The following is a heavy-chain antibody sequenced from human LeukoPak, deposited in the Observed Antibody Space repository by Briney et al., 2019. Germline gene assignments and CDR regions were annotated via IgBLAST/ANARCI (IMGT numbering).Heavy chain of an antibody. CDR2: INPRGTST. Sequence: ASVKVSCKAFGYTFTSNYMHWVRQAPGQGLEWMGLINPRGTSTIYAEKFQGRIIMTRDMSTTTDYMELSSLKSDDTAVYYCARDTYYYDSSGYSYNWFDPWGQGTLVTVSS. CDR1: GYTFTSNY. CDR3: ARDTYYYDSSGYSYNWFDP. V-gene: IGHV1-46*01. J-gene: IGHJ5*02. D-gene: IGHD3-22*01.